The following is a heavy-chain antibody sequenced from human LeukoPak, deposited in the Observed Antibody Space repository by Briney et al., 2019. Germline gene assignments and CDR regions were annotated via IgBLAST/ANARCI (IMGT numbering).Heavy chain of an antibody. CDR3: ASVLYCGADCYSGRYFFDY. Sequence: ASVTVSCKASGYTFTCYDLHWVRQPPGQGLEWMGIINPSGDSTSYAQKFQGRVTMTRDTSTSTVYMELSSLRSEDTAVYYCASVLYCGADCYSGRYFFDYWGQGTLVTVSS. V-gene: IGHV1-46*01. CDR1: GYTFTCYD. CDR2: INPSGDST. J-gene: IGHJ4*02. D-gene: IGHD2-21*02.